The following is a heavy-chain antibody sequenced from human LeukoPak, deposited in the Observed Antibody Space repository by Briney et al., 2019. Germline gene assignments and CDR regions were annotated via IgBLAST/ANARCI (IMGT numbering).Heavy chain of an antibody. CDR2: MNPNSGNT. CDR3: ARVITHFNWFDP. J-gene: IGHJ5*02. Sequence: ASVKVSCKASGYTFTSYDINLVRQATGQGLEWMGWMNPNSGNTGYAQKFQGRVTITRNTSISTAYMELSGLRSEDTAVYYYARVITHFNWFDPWGQGTLVTVSS. CDR1: GYTFTSYD. D-gene: IGHD1-20*01. V-gene: IGHV1-8*03.